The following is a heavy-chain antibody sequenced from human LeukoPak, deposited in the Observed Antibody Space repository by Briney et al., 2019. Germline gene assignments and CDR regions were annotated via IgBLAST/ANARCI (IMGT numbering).Heavy chain of an antibody. D-gene: IGHD3-16*01. CDR2: IYTSGST. CDR1: GGSISSYY. J-gene: IGHJ4*02. Sequence: SETLSLTCTVSGGSISSYYWSWIRQPAGKGLEWIGRIYTSGSTNYNPSLKSRVTISVPTSKNQFSLNLRSVTAADTAMYYCAREANVLERFGELSNWGQGTLVTVSS. CDR3: AREANVLERFGELSN. V-gene: IGHV4-4*07.